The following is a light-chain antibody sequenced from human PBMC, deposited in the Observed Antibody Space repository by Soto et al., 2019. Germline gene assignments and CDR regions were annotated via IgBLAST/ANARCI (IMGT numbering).Light chain of an antibody. CDR1: SNDVGGYIY. Sequence: QSALTQPASVSGSPGQSITISCTGTSNDVGGYIYVSWYQQHPGKAPKLLIYGVSNRPSGVSNRFSGSKSGNTASLTISGLQAEDEADYYCNSYTTSSTLVFGGGTKLTVL. CDR3: NSYTTSSTLV. CDR2: GVS. J-gene: IGLJ2*01. V-gene: IGLV2-14*01.